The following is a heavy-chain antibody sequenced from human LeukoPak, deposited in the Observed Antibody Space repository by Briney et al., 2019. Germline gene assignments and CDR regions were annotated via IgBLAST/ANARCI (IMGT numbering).Heavy chain of an antibody. CDR3: ARHVTISGPYDASDI. V-gene: IGHV4-59*08. Sequence: SETLSLTCTVSGDSISSYYRSWIRQPPGKGLEWIGYIYYSGGTDYNPSLKSRVTISVDTSKNQFSLKLRSVTAAGTAVYYCARHVTISGPYDASDIWGQGTMVTVSP. D-gene: IGHD5-24*01. J-gene: IGHJ3*02. CDR2: IYYSGGT. CDR1: GDSISSYY.